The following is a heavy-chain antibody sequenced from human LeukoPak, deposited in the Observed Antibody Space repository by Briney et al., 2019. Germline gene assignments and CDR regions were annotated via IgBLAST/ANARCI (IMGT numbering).Heavy chain of an antibody. CDR3: ARRKVVSAYYYGMDV. D-gene: IGHD2-2*01. J-gene: IGHJ6*02. CDR1: GFTVSSQY. V-gene: IGHV3-66*01. Sequence: PGGSLRLSCAASGFTVSSQYMSRVRQAPGKGLEWVSVIYTGGTTHYADSVKGRFTISRDNAKNTLFLQMNSLRAEDTAVYYCARRKVVSAYYYGMDVWGQGTTVTVSS. CDR2: IYTGGTT.